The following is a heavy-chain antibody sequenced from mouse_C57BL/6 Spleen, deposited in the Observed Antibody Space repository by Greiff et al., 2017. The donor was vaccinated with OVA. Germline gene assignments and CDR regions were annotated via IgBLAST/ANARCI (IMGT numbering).Heavy chain of an antibody. Sequence: VQRVESGPGLVAPSQSLSITCTVSGFSLTSYGVSWVRQPPGKGLEWLGVIWGDGSTNYHSALISRLSISKDNSKSQVFLKLNSLQTEDTATYYCAKTGDYDCDRRPYWYFDVWGTGTTVTVSS. CDR2: IWGDGST. V-gene: IGHV2-3*01. D-gene: IGHD2-4*01. CDR3: AKTGDYDCDRRPYWYFDV. CDR1: GFSLTSYG. J-gene: IGHJ1*03.